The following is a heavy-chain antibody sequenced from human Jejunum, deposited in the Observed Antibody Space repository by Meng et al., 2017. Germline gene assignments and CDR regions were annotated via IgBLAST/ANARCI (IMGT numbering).Heavy chain of an antibody. V-gene: IGHV3-48*03. CDR2: ISSSGSTI. CDR3: ARQFNYDYWSGYSSYYFDY. D-gene: IGHD3-3*01. Sequence: GESLTISCAASEFIFSNFEMNWVRQAPGKGLEWVSYISSSGSTIYYADSVKGRFTISRDNAKNSLFLQMNSLRADDTAVYYCARQFNYDYWSGYSSYYFDYWGQGTLVTVSS. CDR1: EFIFSNFE. J-gene: IGHJ4*02.